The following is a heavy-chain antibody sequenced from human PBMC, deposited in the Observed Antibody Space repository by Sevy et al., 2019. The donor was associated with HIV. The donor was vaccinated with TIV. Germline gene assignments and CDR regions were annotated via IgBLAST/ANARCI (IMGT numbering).Heavy chain of an antibody. CDR3: ARPYGSGSWEAFDV. D-gene: IGHD3-10*01. J-gene: IGHJ3*01. CDR2: ITSSSNYI. Sequence: GGSLRLSCTASGFSFSSYEMNWVRQAPGKGLEWVSYITSSSNYIYYADSVKGRFTISRDNAKDSVYLQMNSLRAEDTAVYYCARPYGSGSWEAFDVWGQGTMVTVSS. V-gene: IGHV3-21*05. CDR1: GFSFSSYE.